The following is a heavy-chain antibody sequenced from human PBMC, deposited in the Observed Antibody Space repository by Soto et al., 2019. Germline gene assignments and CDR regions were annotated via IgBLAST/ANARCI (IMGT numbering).Heavy chain of an antibody. CDR1: GYTFTGSL. D-gene: IGHD5-18*01. Sequence: SVKLSCKASGYTFTGSLMHWGRQAPGQGLEWMGGIIPIFGTANYAQKFQGRVTITTDESTSTAYMELSSLRSEDTAVYYCARGIKLGYSSEYYFDYWGQGTLVTVSS. CDR3: ARGIKLGYSSEYYFDY. J-gene: IGHJ4*02. CDR2: IIPIFGTA. V-gene: IGHV1-69*05.